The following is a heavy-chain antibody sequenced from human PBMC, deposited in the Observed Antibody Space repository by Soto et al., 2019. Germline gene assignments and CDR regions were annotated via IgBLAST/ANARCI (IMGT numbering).Heavy chain of an antibody. V-gene: IGHV3-66*01. D-gene: IGHD4-17*01. CDR2: LYSGGST. CDR1: GFTVSGNY. Sequence: EVQLVESGGGLVQPGGSLRLSCAASGFTVSGNYMNWVRQAPGKGLEWVSVLYSGGSTYYADSVKGRFTISRDNSKNTLYLQMKNLRAEDTAVYYCARVIYGDYLTRGAFDIWGQGTMVTVSS. J-gene: IGHJ3*02. CDR3: ARVIYGDYLTRGAFDI.